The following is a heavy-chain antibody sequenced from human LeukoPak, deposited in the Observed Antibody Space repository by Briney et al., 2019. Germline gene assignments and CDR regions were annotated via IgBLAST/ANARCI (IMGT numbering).Heavy chain of an antibody. J-gene: IGHJ6*02. CDR1: GFTFDDYA. CDR2: ISWNSGGI. Sequence: GGSLRLSCAASGFTFDDYAMHWVRQAPGKGLEWVSGISWNSGGIGYADSVKGRFTLSRDNANNSLYLQMNSLRAEDTALYYCAKDMGPDVFHGMDVWGQGTTVTVSS. V-gene: IGHV3-9*01. CDR3: AKDMGPDVFHGMDV. D-gene: IGHD3-16*01.